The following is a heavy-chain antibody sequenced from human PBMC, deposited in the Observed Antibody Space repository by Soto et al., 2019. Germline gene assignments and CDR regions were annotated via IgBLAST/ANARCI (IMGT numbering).Heavy chain of an antibody. J-gene: IGHJ6*02. Sequence: PSETLSLTCTVSGGSISSSSYYWGWIRQPPGKGLEWIGSIYYSGGTYYNPSLKSRVTISVDTSKNQFSLKLSSVTAADTAVYYCARQTVLYYYYYGMDVWGQGTTVTVSS. D-gene: IGHD1-1*01. CDR3: ARQTVLYYYYYGMDV. CDR2: IYYSGGT. V-gene: IGHV4-39*01. CDR1: GGSISSSSYY.